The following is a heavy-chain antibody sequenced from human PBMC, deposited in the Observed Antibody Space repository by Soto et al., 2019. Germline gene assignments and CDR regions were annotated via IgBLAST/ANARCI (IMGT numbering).Heavy chain of an antibody. CDR3: TREGSAPYYYYAMDA. D-gene: IGHD3-10*01. Sequence: ASVKVSCKASGYTFSTYGISWVRQAPGEGLEWLGWINTHNGNTNYAQNLQGRVFMTADTSTNTAYMELRSLRSDDTAIYYCTREGSAPYYYYAMDAWGQGTTVTVSS. CDR1: GYTFSTYG. J-gene: IGHJ6*02. V-gene: IGHV1-18*01. CDR2: INTHNGNT.